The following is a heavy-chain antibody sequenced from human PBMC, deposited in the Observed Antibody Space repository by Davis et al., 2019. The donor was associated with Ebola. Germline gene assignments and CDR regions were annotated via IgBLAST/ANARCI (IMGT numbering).Heavy chain of an antibody. J-gene: IGHJ3*02. CDR3: AREADMDGVAFDI. D-gene: IGHD2-15*01. CDR1: GFTFSSYW. V-gene: IGHV3-7*03. CDR2: IKQDGSEK. Sequence: PGGSLRLSCAASGFTFSSYWMSWVRQAPGKGLEWVANIKQDGSEKYYVDSVKGRFTISRDNAKNSLYLQMNSLRAEDTAVYYCAREADMDGVAFDIWGQGTMVTVSS.